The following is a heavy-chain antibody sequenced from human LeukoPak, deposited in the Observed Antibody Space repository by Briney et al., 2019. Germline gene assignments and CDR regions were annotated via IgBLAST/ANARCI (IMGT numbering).Heavy chain of an antibody. CDR3: ARVFYYYDSSGYYYDDY. CDR1: GGSFSGYY. CDR2: INHSGST. D-gene: IGHD3-22*01. Sequence: SETLSLTCAVYGGSFSGYYWSWIRQPPGKGLEWIGEINHSGSTNYNPSLKSRVTISVDTSKNQFPLKLSSVTAADTAVYYCARVFYYYDSSGYYYDDYWAREPWSPSPQ. J-gene: IGHJ4*02. V-gene: IGHV4-34*01.